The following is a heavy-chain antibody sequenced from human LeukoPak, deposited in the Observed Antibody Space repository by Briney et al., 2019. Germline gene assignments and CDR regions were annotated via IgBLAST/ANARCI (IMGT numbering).Heavy chain of an antibody. Sequence: RASVKVSCKASGYTFTSYDINWVRQATGQGLEWMGWINPNSGGTNYAQKFQGRVTMTRDTSISTAYMELSRLRSDDTAVYYCARGQGGATSFDYWGQGTLVTVSS. J-gene: IGHJ4*02. CDR1: GYTFTSYD. D-gene: IGHD1-26*01. CDR2: INPNSGGT. V-gene: IGHV1-2*02. CDR3: ARGQGGATSFDY.